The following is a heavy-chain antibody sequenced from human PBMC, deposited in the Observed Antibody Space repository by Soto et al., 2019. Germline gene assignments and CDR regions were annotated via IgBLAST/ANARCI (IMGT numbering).Heavy chain of an antibody. Sequence: QVQLVQSGAEVKKPGASVKVSCKASGYTFTSYGISWVRQAPGQGLEWMGWISAYNGNTNYAQKLQGRVTMTTDTTTSTAYNELRRLRSDDTAVYYCARDEYSTYGYYYYGMDVWGQGTTVTVSS. J-gene: IGHJ6*02. CDR2: ISAYNGNT. D-gene: IGHD4-4*01. CDR1: GYTFTSYG. CDR3: ARDEYSTYGYYYYGMDV. V-gene: IGHV1-18*01.